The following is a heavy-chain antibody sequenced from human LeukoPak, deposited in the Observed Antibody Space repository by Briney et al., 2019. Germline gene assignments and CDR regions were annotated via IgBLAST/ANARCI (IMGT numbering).Heavy chain of an antibody. Sequence: PGRSLRLSCAASGFTFSSYWMPWVRQAPGKGLVWVSRINSDGSSTSYADSVKGRFTISRDNAKNTLYLQMNSLRAEDTAVYYCARAGRILRFLEWLLYLDYWGQGTLVTVSS. V-gene: IGHV3-74*01. D-gene: IGHD3-3*01. CDR2: INSDGSST. CDR3: ARAGRILRFLEWLLYLDY. CDR1: GFTFSSYW. J-gene: IGHJ4*02.